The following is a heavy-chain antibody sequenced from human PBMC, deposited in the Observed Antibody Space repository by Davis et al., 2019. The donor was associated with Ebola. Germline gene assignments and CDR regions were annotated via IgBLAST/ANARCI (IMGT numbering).Heavy chain of an antibody. CDR1: VYTFTSYA. J-gene: IGHJ6*02. D-gene: IGHD3-10*01. Sequence: ASEKVSCKASVYTFTSYAMYRVRHDPGQRLEWMGWINAGNGNTKYSQKFQGRVTITRDTSASTAYMELRSLRSEDTAVYYCARAPYYYGSGSYYTHYNYGMDVWGQGTTVTVSS. CDR3: ARAPYYYGSGSYYTHYNYGMDV. CDR2: INAGNGNT. V-gene: IGHV1-3*01.